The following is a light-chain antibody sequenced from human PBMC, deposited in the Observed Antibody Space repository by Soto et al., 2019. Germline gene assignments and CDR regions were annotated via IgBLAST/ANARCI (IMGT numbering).Light chain of an antibody. J-gene: IGKJ1*01. CDR1: QSISYW. CDR2: KAS. CDR3: QQHNSYSPT. Sequence: DIQMTQSPSTLSASVGGRVTITCRASQSISYWLAWYQQKPGKAPKLLIYKASSLESGVPSRFSGSGSGTEFTLTISTLQPDDFATYYCQQHNSYSPTFGQGTKVDIK. V-gene: IGKV1-5*03.